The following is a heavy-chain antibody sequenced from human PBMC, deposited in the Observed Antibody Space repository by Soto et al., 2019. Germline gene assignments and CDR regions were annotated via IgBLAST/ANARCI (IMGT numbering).Heavy chain of an antibody. Sequence: WTWIRQHPGKGLEWIGYICHSGSTYYSPSLKSRVTISVDTSENQFSLKLTSMTAADTAVYYCARGGDGFDLWGQGKMVTVSS. CDR2: ICHSGST. J-gene: IGHJ3*01. CDR3: ARGGDGFDL. V-gene: IGHV4-31*02.